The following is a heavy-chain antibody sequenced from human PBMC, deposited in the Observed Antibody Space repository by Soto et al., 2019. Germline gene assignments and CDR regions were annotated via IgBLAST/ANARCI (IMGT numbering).Heavy chain of an antibody. CDR1: GGSFSGYY. CDR3: ARFGGDSELNWFDP. J-gene: IGHJ5*02. Sequence: ASETLSLTCAVYGGSFSGYYWSWIRQPPGKGLEWIGEINHSGSTNYNPSLKSRVTISVDTSKNQFSLKLSSVTAADTAVYYCARFGGDSELNWFDPWGQGTLVTVSS. CDR2: INHSGST. V-gene: IGHV4-34*01. D-gene: IGHD2-21*02.